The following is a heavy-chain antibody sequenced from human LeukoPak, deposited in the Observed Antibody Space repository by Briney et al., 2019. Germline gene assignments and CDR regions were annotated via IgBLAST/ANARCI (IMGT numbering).Heavy chain of an antibody. J-gene: IGHJ4*02. CDR3: ARDEYGDYAY. CDR2: ISSSGSTI. Sequence: GGSLRLSCAASGFTFSSYEMNWVRQAPGKGLEWVSYISSSGSTIYYADSVKGRFTISRDNAKNSLYLQTNSLRAEDTAVYYCARDEYGDYAYWGQGTLVTVSS. V-gene: IGHV3-48*03. CDR1: GFTFSSYE. D-gene: IGHD4-17*01.